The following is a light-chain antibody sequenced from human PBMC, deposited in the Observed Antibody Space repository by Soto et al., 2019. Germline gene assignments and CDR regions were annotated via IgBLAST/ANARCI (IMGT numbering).Light chain of an antibody. CDR1: ESVSNY. Sequence: EIVMTQSPATLSVSPGDTATLSCRVSESVSNYLAWYQQKPGQPPRLLIYHVSIRATGIPARFSGSGSGTEFTLTISSLQSEDFAVYYCQEYDNRPPWTFGQGTRVEIK. J-gene: IGKJ1*01. CDR3: QEYDNRPPWT. CDR2: HVS. V-gene: IGKV3-15*01.